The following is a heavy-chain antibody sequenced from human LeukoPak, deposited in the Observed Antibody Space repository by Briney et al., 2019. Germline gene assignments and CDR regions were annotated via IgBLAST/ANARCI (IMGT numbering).Heavy chain of an antibody. CDR1: GFTVSSNY. J-gene: IGHJ4*02. CDR3: ARGPPVGATSHFDY. CDR2: IYSGGST. D-gene: IGHD1-26*01. V-gene: IGHV3-66*01. Sequence: GGSLRLSCAASGFTVSSNYMSWVRQAPGKGLEWVSVIYSGGSTYYADSVKGRFTISRDNSKNTLYLQMNSLRAEDTAVYYCARGPPVGATSHFDYWGQGTLVTVSS.